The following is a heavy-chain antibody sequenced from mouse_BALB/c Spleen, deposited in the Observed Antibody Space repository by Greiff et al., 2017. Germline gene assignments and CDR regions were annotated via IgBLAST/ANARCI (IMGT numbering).Heavy chain of an antibody. CDR1: GYNFTSYW. CDR3: ARDYDDYAMDY. J-gene: IGHJ4*01. Sequence: QVQLQQPGAELVKPGTSVKLSCKASGYNFTSYWINWVKLRPGQGLEWIGDIYPGSGSTNYNEKFKSKATLTVDTSSSTAYMQLSSLASEDSALYYCARDYDDYAMDYWGQGTSVTVSS. CDR2: IYPGSGST. V-gene: IGHV1-55*01. D-gene: IGHD2-4*01.